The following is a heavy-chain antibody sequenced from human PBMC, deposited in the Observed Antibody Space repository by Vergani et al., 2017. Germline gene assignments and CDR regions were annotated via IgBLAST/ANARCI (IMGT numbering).Heavy chain of an antibody. CDR2: ISGSGGST. D-gene: IGHD6-13*01. J-gene: IGHJ4*02. CDR1: GFNFSSYA. CDR3: AXVGQPIAAAGTGNY. V-gene: IGHV3-23*01. Sequence: EVQLLESGGGLVQPGGSLRLSCAASGFNFSSYAMSWVRQAPGKGLEWVSAISGSGGSTYYADSVKGRFTISRDNSKNTLYVQMNRLRAEDTAVYYCAXVGQPIAAAGTGNYWGQGTLVTVSS.